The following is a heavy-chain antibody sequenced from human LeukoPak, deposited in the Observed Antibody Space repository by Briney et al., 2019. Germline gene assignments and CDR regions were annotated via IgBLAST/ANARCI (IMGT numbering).Heavy chain of an antibody. CDR2: IGISSGDT. J-gene: IGHJ4*01. D-gene: IGHD5-12*01. CDR3: ARDHRYAFDN. Sequence: GGSLRLSCAASGFNFIDYSMNWVRQAPGKGLEWISYIGISSGDTKYADSVKGRFTTSRDKARNSLYLQMNSLRVEDTAVYYCARDHRYAFDNWGHGTLVTVSS. CDR1: GFNFIDYS. V-gene: IGHV3-21*05.